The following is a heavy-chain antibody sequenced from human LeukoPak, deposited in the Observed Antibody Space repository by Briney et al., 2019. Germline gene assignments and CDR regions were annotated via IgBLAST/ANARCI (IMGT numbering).Heavy chain of an antibody. CDR2: INHSGST. CDR3: ARGWEPYSSSFDY. V-gene: IGHV4-34*01. Sequence: SETLSLTCAVSGGSISSGGYSWSWIRQPPGKGLEWIGEINHSGSTNYNPSLKSRVTISVDTSKNQFSLKLSSVTAADTAVYYCARGWEPYSSSFDYWGQGTLVTVSS. D-gene: IGHD6-13*01. CDR1: GGSISSGGYS. J-gene: IGHJ4*02.